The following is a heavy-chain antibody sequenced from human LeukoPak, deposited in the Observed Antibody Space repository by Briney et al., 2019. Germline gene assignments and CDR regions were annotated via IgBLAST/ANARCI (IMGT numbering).Heavy chain of an antibody. Sequence: GGSLRLSCAASGFTFSVAAMTWVRQAPGKGLEWVSLIGASGESTYYADSVKGRFTISRDNSKNTLSLRMNSLRVEDTAMYFCAKDIQLSTWGLGTMVTVSS. CDR3: AKDIQLST. CDR2: IGASGEST. V-gene: IGHV3-23*01. CDR1: GFTFSVAA. D-gene: IGHD5-24*01. J-gene: IGHJ3*01.